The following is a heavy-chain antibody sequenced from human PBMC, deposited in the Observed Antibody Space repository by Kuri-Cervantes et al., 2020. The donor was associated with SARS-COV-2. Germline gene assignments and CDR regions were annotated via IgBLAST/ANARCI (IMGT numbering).Heavy chain of an antibody. CDR1: GFTFGDYA. CDR3: TRGMTVDSYFDY. CDR2: IRIIAYGATT. V-gene: IGHV3-49*03. J-gene: IGHJ4*02. D-gene: IGHD2-15*01. Sequence: LSLTCTGSGFTFGDYAMSWFRQAPGKGLEWVGFIRIIAYGATTEYAASVKGRFTISRDDSKTIAYLQMHSLKTEDTAVYCCTRGMTVDSYFDYWGQGTPVTVSS.